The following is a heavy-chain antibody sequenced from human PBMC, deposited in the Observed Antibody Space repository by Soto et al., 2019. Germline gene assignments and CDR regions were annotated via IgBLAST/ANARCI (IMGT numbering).Heavy chain of an antibody. CDR3: ARGITMVRAHENWFDP. D-gene: IGHD3-10*01. V-gene: IGHV3-74*01. CDR1: GFTFSSYW. CDR2: INSDGSST. J-gene: IGHJ5*02. Sequence: GGSLRLSCAASGFTFSSYWMHWVRQAPGKGLVWVSRINSDGSSTSYADSVKGRFTISRDNAKNTLYLQMNSLRAEDTAVYYCARGITMVRAHENWFDPWGQGTLVTVSS.